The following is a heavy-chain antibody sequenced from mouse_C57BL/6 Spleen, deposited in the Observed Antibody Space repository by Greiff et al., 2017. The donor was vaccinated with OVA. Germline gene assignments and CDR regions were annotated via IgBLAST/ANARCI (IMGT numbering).Heavy chain of an antibody. V-gene: IGHV1-64*01. CDR1: GYTFTSYW. CDR3: ARSITTVVATPDY. CDR2: IHPNSGST. D-gene: IGHD1-1*01. Sequence: VQLQQPGAELVKPGASVKLSCKASGYTFTSYWMHWVKQRPGQGLEWIGMIHPNSGSTNYNEKFKSKATLTVDKSSSTAYMQLSSLTSEDSAVYYCARSITTVVATPDYWGQVTTLTVSS. J-gene: IGHJ2*01.